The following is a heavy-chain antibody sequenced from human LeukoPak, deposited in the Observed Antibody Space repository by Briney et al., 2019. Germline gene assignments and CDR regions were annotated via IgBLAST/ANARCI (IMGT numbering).Heavy chain of an antibody. CDR1: GFTFSHYW. CDR3: ASRATVTTDRFWFDP. J-gene: IGHJ5*02. V-gene: IGHV3-53*01. Sequence: GGSLRLSCAASGFTFSHYWMTWVRQAPGKGLEWVSVIYSGGSTYYADSVKGRFAVSRDNSKNTLYLQMNSLRAEDTAVYYCASRATVTTDRFWFDPWGQGTLVTVSS. CDR2: IYSGGST. D-gene: IGHD4-11*01.